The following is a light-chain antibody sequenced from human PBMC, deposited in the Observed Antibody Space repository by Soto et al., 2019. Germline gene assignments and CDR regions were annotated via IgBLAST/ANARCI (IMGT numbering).Light chain of an antibody. CDR1: QDITNS. CDR3: QQYDNLPLT. Sequence: DIQMTQSPSSLPASVGDRVTITCQASQDITNSLNWYQQKPGKAPKVLIYDASILETGVPSRFSGSGSGTDFTFTISSLQPEDVATYYCQQYDNLPLTFGPGTTVDIE. J-gene: IGKJ3*01. V-gene: IGKV1-33*01. CDR2: DAS.